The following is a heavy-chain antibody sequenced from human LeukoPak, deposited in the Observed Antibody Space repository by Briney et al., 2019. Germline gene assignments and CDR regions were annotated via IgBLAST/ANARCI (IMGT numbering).Heavy chain of an antibody. CDR1: GFTFSSYS. CDR3: ARVLKAAAGFDY. Sequence: GGSLRLSCAASGFTFSSYSMNWVRQAPGKGLEWVSSISSGSSYIYYADSVKGRFTISRDNAKNSLYLQMNSLRAEDTAVYYCARVLKAAAGFDYWGQGTLVTVSS. D-gene: IGHD6-13*01. J-gene: IGHJ4*02. CDR2: ISSGSSYI. V-gene: IGHV3-21*01.